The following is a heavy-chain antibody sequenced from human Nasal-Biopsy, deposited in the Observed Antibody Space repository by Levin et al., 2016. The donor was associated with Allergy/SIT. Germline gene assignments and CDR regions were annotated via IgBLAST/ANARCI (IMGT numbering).Heavy chain of an antibody. J-gene: IGHJ4*02. CDR1: GFIFSSYE. CDR3: ARVDYGGVDY. D-gene: IGHD4-23*01. Sequence: GGSLRLSCAVSGFIFSSYEMTWVRQAPGTGLEWLSYITRSGSTTYYADSAKGRFTISRDNAKNSLFLQMNSLRAEDTAVYYCARVDYGGVDYWGQGTLVTVSS. V-gene: IGHV3-48*03. CDR2: ITRSGSTT.